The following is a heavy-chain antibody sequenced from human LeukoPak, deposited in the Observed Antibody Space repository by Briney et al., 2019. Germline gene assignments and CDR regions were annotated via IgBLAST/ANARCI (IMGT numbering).Heavy chain of an antibody. CDR1: GFTFSEFL. CDR3: MQGRSNHY. D-gene: IGHD4-11*01. J-gene: IGHJ4*02. CDR2: INQGGSES. Sequence: GGSLRLSCAASGFTFSEFLMGWVRQAPGKGLEWVANINQGGSESYYVDSVKGRFTISRDNAKKSLFLQMNSLRAEDTAVYYCMQGRSNHYWGQGTLVTVST. V-gene: IGHV3-7*01.